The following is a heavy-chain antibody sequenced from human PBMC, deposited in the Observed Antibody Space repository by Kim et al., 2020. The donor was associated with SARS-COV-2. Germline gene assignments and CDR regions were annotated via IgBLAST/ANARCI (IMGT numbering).Heavy chain of an antibody. Sequence: YYNTSLKSRVTISVDTSKNQFSLKLSSVTAADTAVYYCARHKYSSGWYGNWGQGTLVTVSS. V-gene: IGHV4-39*01. CDR3: ARHKYSSGWYGN. J-gene: IGHJ4*02. D-gene: IGHD6-19*01.